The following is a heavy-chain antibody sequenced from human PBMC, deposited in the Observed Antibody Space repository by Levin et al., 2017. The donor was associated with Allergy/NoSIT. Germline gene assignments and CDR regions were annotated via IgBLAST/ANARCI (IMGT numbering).Heavy chain of an antibody. D-gene: IGHD3-22*01. CDR2: INAGNGNT. Sequence: ESLKISCKASGYTFTSYAMHWVRQAPGQRLEWMGWINAGNGNTKYSQKFQGRVTITRDTSASTAYMELSSLRSEDTAVYYCARVLYDSSGYQARYYYYYDGMDVWGQGTTVTVSS. CDR3: ARVLYDSSGYQARYYYYYDGMDV. CDR1: GYTFTSYA. V-gene: IGHV1-3*01. J-gene: IGHJ6*02.